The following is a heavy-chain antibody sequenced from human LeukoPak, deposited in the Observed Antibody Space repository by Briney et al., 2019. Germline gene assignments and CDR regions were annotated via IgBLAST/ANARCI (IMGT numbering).Heavy chain of an antibody. CDR2: ISSSSSTI. J-gene: IGHJ4*02. V-gene: IGHV3-48*01. Sequence: GGSLRLSCAASGFTFSSYMMNWVRQAPGKGLEWVSYISSSSSTIYYADSVKGRFTISRDNAKNSLYLQMNSLRAEDTAVYYCARVAYDFWSGYYDPMFDYWGQGTLVTVSS. CDR3: ARVAYDFWSGYYDPMFDY. CDR1: GFTFSSYM. D-gene: IGHD3-3*01.